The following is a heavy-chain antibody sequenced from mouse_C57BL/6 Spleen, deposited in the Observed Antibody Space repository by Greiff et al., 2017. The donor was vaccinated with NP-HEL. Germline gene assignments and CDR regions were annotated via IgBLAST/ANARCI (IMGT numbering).Heavy chain of an antibody. D-gene: IGHD2-5*01. CDR1: GYTFTSYD. Sequence: VQLQQSGPELVKPGASVKLSCKASGYTFTSYDINWVKQRPGQGLEWIGWIYPRDGSTKYNEKFKGKATLTVDTSSSTAYMELHSLTSEDSAVYFCARSDSNYLYYFDYWGQGTTLTVSS. V-gene: IGHV1-85*01. CDR3: ARSDSNYLYYFDY. CDR2: IYPRDGST. J-gene: IGHJ2*01.